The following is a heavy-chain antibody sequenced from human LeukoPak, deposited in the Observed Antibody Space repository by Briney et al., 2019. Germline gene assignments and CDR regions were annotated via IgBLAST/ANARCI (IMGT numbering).Heavy chain of an antibody. D-gene: IGHD3-3*01. Sequence: SETLSLTCTVSGGSISSSSYYWGWICQPPGKGLEWIGSIYYSGSTYYNPSLKSRVTISVDTSKNQYSLKLSSVTAADTAVYYCARKSHRITIFGVAPNWFDPWGQGTLVTVSS. CDR2: IYYSGST. J-gene: IGHJ5*02. CDR3: ARKSHRITIFGVAPNWFDP. CDR1: GGSISSSSYY. V-gene: IGHV4-39*01.